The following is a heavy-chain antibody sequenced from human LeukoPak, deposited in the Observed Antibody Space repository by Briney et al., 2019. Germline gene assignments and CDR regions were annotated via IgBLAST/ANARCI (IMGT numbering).Heavy chain of an antibody. CDR2: IYSGGST. Sequence: PGGSLRLSCAASGFTVSSNYMSWVRQAPGKGLEWVSVIYSGGSTYYADSVKGRFTISRDNSKNTLYLQMNSLRAEDTAVYYCARVEVVVAATWWFDPWGQGTLVTVSS. J-gene: IGHJ5*02. CDR3: ARVEVVVAATWWFDP. D-gene: IGHD2-15*01. V-gene: IGHV3-53*01. CDR1: GFTVSSNY.